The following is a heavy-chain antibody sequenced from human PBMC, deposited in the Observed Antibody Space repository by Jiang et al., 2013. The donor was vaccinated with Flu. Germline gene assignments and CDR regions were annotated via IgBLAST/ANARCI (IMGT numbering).Heavy chain of an antibody. J-gene: IGHJ3*02. Sequence: GPGLVKPSETLSLTCTVSGGSISTSDYWGWIRQPPGKGLEWIGSIYYRGSTYYNLSLMSRVTISVDTSKNQFSLKLTSVTAADTAVYYCAGDVVVAPAASSSGAFDIWGQGRWSPSLQ. CDR1: GGSISTSDY. CDR2: IYYRGST. D-gene: IGHD2-2*01. V-gene: IGHV4-39*02. CDR3: AGDVVVAPAASSSGAFDI.